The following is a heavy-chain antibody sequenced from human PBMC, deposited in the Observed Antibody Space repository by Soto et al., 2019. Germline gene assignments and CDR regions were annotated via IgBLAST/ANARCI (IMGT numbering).Heavy chain of an antibody. CDR1: GYTFTSYG. J-gene: IGHJ4*02. D-gene: IGHD2-2*02. Sequence: ASVKVSCKASGYTFTSYGISWVRQAPGQGLEWMGWISAYNGNTNYAQKLQGRVTMTTDTSTSTAYMELRSPRSDDTAVYYCARGGYGSSTSCYNYLDYWGQGTLVTGSS. CDR2: ISAYNGNT. V-gene: IGHV1-18*04. CDR3: ARGGYGSSTSCYNYLDY.